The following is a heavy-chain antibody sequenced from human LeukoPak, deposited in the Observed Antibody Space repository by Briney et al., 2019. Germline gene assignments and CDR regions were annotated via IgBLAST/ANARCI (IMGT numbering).Heavy chain of an antibody. CDR1: GGSISSSSYY. CDR3: ARDQGAYCGGDCYWAPPYYFDY. J-gene: IGHJ4*02. Sequence: SETLSLTCTVSGGSISSSSYYWGWIRQPPGKGLEWIGSIYYSGSTYYNPPLKSRVAISVDTSKNQFSLKLSSVTAADTAVYYCARDQGAYCGGDCYWAPPYYFDYWGQGTLVTVSS. V-gene: IGHV4-39*07. CDR2: IYYSGST. D-gene: IGHD2-21*02.